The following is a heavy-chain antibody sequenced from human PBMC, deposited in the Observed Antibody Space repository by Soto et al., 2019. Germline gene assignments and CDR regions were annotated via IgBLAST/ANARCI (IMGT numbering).Heavy chain of an antibody. V-gene: IGHV1-69*06. CDR1: GGPFSSYA. CDR2: IIPIFGTA. J-gene: IGHJ6*02. D-gene: IGHD3-22*01. Sequence: GASVKISCKASGGPFSSYAISWVRQAPGQGLEWMGGIIPIFGTANYAQKFQGRVTITADKSTSTAYMELSSLRSEDTAVYYCANYYDSSGYYSVRMDYYYGMYVWGQGTTVTVSS. CDR3: ANYYDSSGYYSVRMDYYYGMYV.